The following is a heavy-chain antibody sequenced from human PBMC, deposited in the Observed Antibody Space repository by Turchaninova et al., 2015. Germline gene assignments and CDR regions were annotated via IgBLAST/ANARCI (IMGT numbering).Heavy chain of an antibody. CDR2: INHSVST. J-gene: IGHJ4*02. V-gene: IGHV4-34*01. CDR1: GGSFLGYY. Sequence: QAQLQQWGAGMLKPSETLSLTCAVYGGSFLGYYWSWIRQPPGKGREWIGEINHSVSTNYHPSLKSRVTISVDTSKNQFSLKLSSVTAADTAVYYCARVNSGAAAGTLDYWGQGTLVTVSS. D-gene: IGHD6-13*01. CDR3: ARVNSGAAAGTLDY.